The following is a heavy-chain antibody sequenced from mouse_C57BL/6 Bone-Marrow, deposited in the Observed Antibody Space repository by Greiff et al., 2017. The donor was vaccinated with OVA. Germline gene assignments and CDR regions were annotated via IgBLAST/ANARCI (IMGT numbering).Heavy chain of an antibody. D-gene: IGHD2-2*01. CDR1: GFNIKDYY. CDR2: IDPEDGET. CDR3: AREDLGGWLRRDPFAY. J-gene: IGHJ3*01. V-gene: IGHV14-2*01. Sequence: DVKLQESGAELVKPGASVKLSCTASGFNIKDYYMHWVKQRTEQGLEWIGRIDPEDGETKYAPKFQGKATITADTSSNTAYLQLSSLTSEDTAVYYCAREDLGGWLRRDPFAYWGQGTLVTVSA.